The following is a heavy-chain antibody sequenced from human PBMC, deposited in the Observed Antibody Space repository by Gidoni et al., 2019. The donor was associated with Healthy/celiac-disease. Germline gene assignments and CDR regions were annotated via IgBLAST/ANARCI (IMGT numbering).Heavy chain of an antibody. J-gene: IGHJ4*02. CDR3: ARGLLEHDCSGGSCYPKQKYYFDY. Sequence: QVQLVQSGAEVKKPGASVKVSCKASGYTFTGYYMHWVRPAPGQGLEWMGWINPNSGGTNYAQKFQGRVTMTRDTSISTAYMELSRLRSDDTAVYYCARGLLEHDCSGGSCYPKQKYYFDYWGQGTLVTVSS. D-gene: IGHD2-15*01. CDR1: GYTFTGYY. V-gene: IGHV1-2*02. CDR2: INPNSGGT.